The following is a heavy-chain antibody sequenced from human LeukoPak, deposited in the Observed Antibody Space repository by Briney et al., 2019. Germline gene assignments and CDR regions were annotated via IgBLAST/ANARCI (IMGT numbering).Heavy chain of an antibody. J-gene: IGHJ4*02. CDR2: IKSNTDGGTT. Sequence: PGGSLRLSCAASGFTFSNAWMSWVRQAPGKGLELVGRIKSNTDGGTTDYAAPVKGRFSISRDDSKNTLYLQMTRLTREDTAVYYCTTDRDNSHFDYWGQGTLVTVSS. V-gene: IGHV3-15*01. CDR1: GFTFSNAW. D-gene: IGHD4-23*01. CDR3: TTDRDNSHFDY.